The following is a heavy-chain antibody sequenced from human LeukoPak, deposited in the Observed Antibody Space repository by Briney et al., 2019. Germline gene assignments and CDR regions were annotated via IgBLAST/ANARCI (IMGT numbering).Heavy chain of an antibody. CDR1: GGTFSSYA. D-gene: IGHD3-10*01. Sequence: SVTVSCTASGGTFSSYAISWVRQAPGQGLEWMGGIIPIFGTANYAQKFQGRVTITADESTSTAYMELSSLRSEDTAVYYCARGGYYYGSGSYSHFDYWGQGTLVTVSS. CDR3: ARGGYYYGSGSYSHFDY. CDR2: IIPIFGTA. J-gene: IGHJ4*02. V-gene: IGHV1-69*13.